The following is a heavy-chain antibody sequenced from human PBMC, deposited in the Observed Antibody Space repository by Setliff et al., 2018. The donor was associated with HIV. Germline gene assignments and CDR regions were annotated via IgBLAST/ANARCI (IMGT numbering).Heavy chain of an antibody. CDR1: GESFSGHY. CDR2: INHGGTT. CDR3: ARGRRGGTRGYFYYMDV. J-gene: IGHJ6*03. D-gene: IGHD2-15*01. V-gene: IGHV4-34*01. Sequence: SETLSLTCAVYGESFSGHYWSWIRQPPGKGLEWIGEINHGGTTNYNPSLKSRLTLSVYTSKNQFSLKLTSVTAADSGVFYCARGRRGGTRGYFYYMDVWGRGTTDTVSS.